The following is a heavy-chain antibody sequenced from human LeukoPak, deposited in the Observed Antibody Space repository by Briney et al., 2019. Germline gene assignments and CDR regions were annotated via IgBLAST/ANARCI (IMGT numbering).Heavy chain of an antibody. Sequence: GGSLRLSCTSSGITFSNYWMTWVRQAPGKGLELVANINRDGSLKNYVDSVKGRFTISRDNAENSLHLQMNSLRAEDSAIYYCARDPDSSAFDCWGQGTLVTVSS. CDR1: GITFSNYW. CDR2: INRDGSLK. V-gene: IGHV3-7*01. CDR3: ARDPDSSAFDC. J-gene: IGHJ4*02. D-gene: IGHD2-2*01.